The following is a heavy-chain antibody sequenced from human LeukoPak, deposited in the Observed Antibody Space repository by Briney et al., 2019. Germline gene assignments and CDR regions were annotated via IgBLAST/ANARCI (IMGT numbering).Heavy chain of an antibody. CDR2: IYYSGST. V-gene: IGHV4-39*07. CDR1: GGSISSGGYY. D-gene: IGHD4-17*01. J-gene: IGHJ4*02. Sequence: KPLETLSLTCTVSGGSISSGGYYWDWIRQPPGKGLEWIGSIYYSGSTYYNPSLKSRVTMAVDTSKNQFSLRLTSVTAADTAVYFCTREDYGDASIDYWGQGTLVTVSS. CDR3: TREDYGDASIDY.